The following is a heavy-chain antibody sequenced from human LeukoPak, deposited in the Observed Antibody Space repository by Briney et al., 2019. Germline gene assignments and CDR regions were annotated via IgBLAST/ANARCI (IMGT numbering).Heavy chain of an antibody. CDR1: GFTFSSYA. Sequence: GGSLRLSCTASGFTFSSYAMSWVRQAPGKGLEWVAGINVAGDRTYYADSVKGHFIISRDNSRNTVYLHMTSLRADDTAVYYCAKRAIGGVHSPFDLWGQGTLVTVSS. J-gene: IGHJ5*02. V-gene: IGHV3-23*01. CDR2: INVAGDRT. D-gene: IGHD2-15*01. CDR3: AKRAIGGVHSPFDL.